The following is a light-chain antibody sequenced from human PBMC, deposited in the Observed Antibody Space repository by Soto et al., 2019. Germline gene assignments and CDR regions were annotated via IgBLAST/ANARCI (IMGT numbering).Light chain of an antibody. CDR2: DVS. CDR1: SSDVGGYNY. V-gene: IGLV2-14*01. CDR3: SSYTSTNSGV. Sequence: QSVLTQSASVSGSPGQSITISCTGTSSDVGGYNYVSWYQQHPGKAPKLIIYDVSNRPSGVSTRFSGSKSGNTASLTISGLQAEDEADYSCSSYTSTNSGVFGVGTQLTVL. J-gene: IGLJ3*02.